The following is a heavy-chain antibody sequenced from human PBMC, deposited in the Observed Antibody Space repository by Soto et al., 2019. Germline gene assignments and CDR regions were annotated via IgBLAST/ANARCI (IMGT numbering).Heavy chain of an antibody. D-gene: IGHD5-12*01. CDR3: ARARDGYNYDAFDI. CDR2: ISSSSSYI. CDR1: GFTFSSYS. J-gene: IGHJ3*02. Sequence: GGSLRLSCAASGFTFSSYSMNWVRQAPGKGLEWVSSISSSSSYIYYADSVKGRFTISRDNAKNSLYLQMNSLRAEDTAVYYCARARDGYNYDAFDIWGQGTMVTVSS. V-gene: IGHV3-21*01.